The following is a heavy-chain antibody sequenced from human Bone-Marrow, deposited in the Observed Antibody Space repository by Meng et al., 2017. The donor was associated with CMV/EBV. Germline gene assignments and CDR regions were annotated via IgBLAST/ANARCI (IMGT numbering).Heavy chain of an antibody. Sequence: GESLKISCAASGFTFDDYTMHWVRQTPGKGLEWVSLISWDGGSRYYVDSVKGRFTISRENNKNSLYLQMNSLRSEDSAFYYCAKAPTGGYYDSGLDYWGQGTLVTVSS. J-gene: IGHJ4*02. CDR3: AKAPTGGYYDSGLDY. CDR2: ISWDGGSR. V-gene: IGHV3-43*01. D-gene: IGHD3-22*01. CDR1: GFTFDDYT.